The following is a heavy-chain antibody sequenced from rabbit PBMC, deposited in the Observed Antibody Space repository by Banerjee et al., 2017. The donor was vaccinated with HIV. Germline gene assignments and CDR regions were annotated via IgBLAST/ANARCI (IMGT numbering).Heavy chain of an antibody. CDR1: GFSLSSYH. J-gene: IGHJ4*01. CDR3: ARDLAGVIGWNFGL. D-gene: IGHD4-1*01. V-gene: IGHV1S45*01. CDR2: IYAGTGSA. Sequence: QEQLKETGGGLVQPGGSLTLSCSASGFSLSSYHMGWVRQAPGKGLEWIGIIYAGTGSADYANWVSGRFTISKTSSTTVTLQMTSLTAADTATYFCARDLAGVIGWNFGLWGPGTLVTVS.